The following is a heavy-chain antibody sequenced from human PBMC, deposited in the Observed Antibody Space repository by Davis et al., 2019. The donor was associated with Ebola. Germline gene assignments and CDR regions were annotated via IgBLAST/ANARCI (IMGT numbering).Heavy chain of an antibody. CDR3: ATCGFCVSSSGIDY. D-gene: IGHD6-19*01. Sequence: PGGSLRLSCEASGFTFTNYAMSWVRQGPGQGLEWVAGISGAGYNPYHADSVKGRFTISRDNSKNTLYLQMNSLSADDTAVYYCATCGFCVSSSGIDYRGQGTLVTVSS. CDR2: ISGAGYNP. V-gene: IGHV3-23*01. CDR1: GFTFTNYA. J-gene: IGHJ4*02.